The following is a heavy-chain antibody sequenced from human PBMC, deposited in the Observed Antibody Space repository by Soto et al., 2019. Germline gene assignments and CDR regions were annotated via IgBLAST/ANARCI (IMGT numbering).Heavy chain of an antibody. D-gene: IGHD4-17*01. CDR3: ARRRDYGDYYNWFDP. Sequence: SEPLSLTCTVSGGSISSSSYYWGWIRQPPGKGLEWIGSIYYSGSTYYNPSLKSRVTISVDTSKNQFSLKLSSVTAADTAVYYCARRRDYGDYYNWFDPWGQGTLVTVSS. J-gene: IGHJ5*02. CDR2: IYYSGST. V-gene: IGHV4-39*01. CDR1: GGSISSSSYY.